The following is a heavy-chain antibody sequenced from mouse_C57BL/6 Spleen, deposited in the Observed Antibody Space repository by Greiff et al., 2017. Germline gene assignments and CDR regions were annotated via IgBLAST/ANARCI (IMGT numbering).Heavy chain of an antibody. D-gene: IGHD2-12*01. CDR3: ARDDAGFAY. V-gene: IGHV1-26*01. CDR2: INPNNGGT. Sequence: EVQLQQSGPELVKPGASVKISCKASGYTFTDYYMNWVKQSHGKSLEWIGDINPNNGGTSYNQKIKGKATLTVDKSSSTAYMELRSLTSEDSAVYYCARDDAGFAYWGQGTLVTVSA. J-gene: IGHJ3*01. CDR1: GYTFTDYY.